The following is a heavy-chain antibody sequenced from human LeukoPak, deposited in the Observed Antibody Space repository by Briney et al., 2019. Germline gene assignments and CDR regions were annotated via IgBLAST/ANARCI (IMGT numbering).Heavy chain of an antibody. CDR3: ARGFPITMIVVVASFDY. CDR1: GGSSSSYY. V-gene: IGHV4-59*12. Sequence: SETLSLTCTVSGGSSSSYYWSWIRQSPGKGLEWIGYIYYSGSTDYNPSLRSRVTISGDTSKNQFSLKLSSVTAADTAVYYCARGFPITMIVVVASFDYWGQGTLVTVSS. D-gene: IGHD3-22*01. J-gene: IGHJ4*02. CDR2: IYYSGST.